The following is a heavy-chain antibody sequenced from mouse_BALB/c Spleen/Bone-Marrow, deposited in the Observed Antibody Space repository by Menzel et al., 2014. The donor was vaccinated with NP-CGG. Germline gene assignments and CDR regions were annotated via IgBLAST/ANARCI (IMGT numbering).Heavy chain of an antibody. J-gene: IGHJ1*01. CDR1: GFTFSSFG. V-gene: IGHV5-17*02. CDR3: TRGGNWDDFDA. CDR2: ISSGSTAI. Sequence: EVMLVESGGGLVQPGGSRKLSCAASGFTFSSFGMHWVRQAPEKGLEWVAYISSGSTAIFYADTVKGRFTISRDNPKSTLFLQMTSLRSEDTAMYYCTRGGNWDDFDAWGAGTTVTVSS. D-gene: IGHD4-1*01.